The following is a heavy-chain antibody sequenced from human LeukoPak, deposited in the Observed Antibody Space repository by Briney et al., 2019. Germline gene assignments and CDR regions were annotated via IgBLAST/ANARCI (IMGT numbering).Heavy chain of an antibody. CDR3: AREDYYGSGSYWDY. J-gene: IGHJ4*02. CDR2: LNWNGDST. D-gene: IGHD3-10*01. Sequence: GGSLRLSCAASGFTFDDYGMNWVRQAPGKGLEWVSGLNWNGDSTGYADSVKGRFTISRDNAKNSLYLQMNSLRAEDTAVYYCAREDYYGSGSYWDYWGQGTLVTVSS. V-gene: IGHV3-20*04. CDR1: GFTFDDYG.